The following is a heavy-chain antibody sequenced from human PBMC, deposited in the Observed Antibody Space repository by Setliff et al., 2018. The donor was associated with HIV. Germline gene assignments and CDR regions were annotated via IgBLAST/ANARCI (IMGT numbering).Heavy chain of an antibody. V-gene: IGHV1-8*02. CDR2: MDPKSGKT. Sequence: ASVKVSCKASRYTFSSYDINWVRQATGQGLEWMGWMDPKSGKTGIAQKFQDRLTMTRNTSISTAYLDLSSLRSEDTAVYYCARVSSSSSGDAFDIWGQGTMVTVSS. D-gene: IGHD6-6*01. J-gene: IGHJ3*02. CDR1: RYTFSSYD. CDR3: ARVSSSSSGDAFDI.